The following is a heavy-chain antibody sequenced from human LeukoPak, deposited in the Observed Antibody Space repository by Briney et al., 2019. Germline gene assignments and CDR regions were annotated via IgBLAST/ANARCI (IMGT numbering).Heavy chain of an antibody. J-gene: IGHJ4*02. CDR3: ARDAAKVYYFDY. V-gene: IGHV1-2*06. CDR1: GYTFTGYY. D-gene: IGHD6-25*01. CDR2: INPNSGGT. Sequence: GASVKVSCKASGYTFTGYYMHWVRQAPGQGLEWMGRINPNSGGTNYAQKFQGRVTMTRDTSISTAYMELSRLTSDDTAAYYYARDAAKVYYFDYWGQGTLVTVSS.